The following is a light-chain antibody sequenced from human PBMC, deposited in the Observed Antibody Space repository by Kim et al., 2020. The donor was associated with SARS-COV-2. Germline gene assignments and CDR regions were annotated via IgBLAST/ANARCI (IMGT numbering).Light chain of an antibody. CDR2: RDS. J-gene: IGLJ1*01. CDR1: KLGDKF. V-gene: IGLV3-1*01. CDR3: QAWDSNTEV. Sequence: SYELTQPPSVSVSPGQTASITCSGDKLGDKFASWYQKKPGQSPVLVIYRDSNRPSGIPERFSGSNSGNRATLTISGTQAMDEAEYYCQAWDSNTEVFGTGTKVTVL.